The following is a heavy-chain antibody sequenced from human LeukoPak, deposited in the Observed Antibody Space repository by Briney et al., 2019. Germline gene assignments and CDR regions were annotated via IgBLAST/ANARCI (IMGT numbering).Heavy chain of an antibody. CDR3: AKTTTGSGLYDAFDI. J-gene: IGHJ3*02. CDR2: ISWNSGSI. Sequence: GGSLRLSCAASGFTFDDYAMHWVRQAPGKGLEWVSGISWNSGSIGYADSVKGRFTISRDNAKNSLYLQMNSLRAEDTALYYCAKTTTGSGLYDAFDIWGQGTMVTVSS. CDR1: GFTFDDYA. V-gene: IGHV3-9*01. D-gene: IGHD4-17*01.